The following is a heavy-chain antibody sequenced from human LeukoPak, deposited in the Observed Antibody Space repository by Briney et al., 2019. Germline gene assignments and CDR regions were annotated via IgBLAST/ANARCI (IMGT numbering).Heavy chain of an antibody. J-gene: IGHJ4*02. Sequence: SETLSLTCAVYGGSFSSYYWSWIRQPPGKGLEWIGYIYYSGSTNYNPSLKSRVTISVDTSKNQFSLKLSSVTAADTAVYYCARSPLDWGSYRSFDYWGQGTLVTVSS. CDR1: GGSFSSYY. V-gene: IGHV4-59*01. CDR3: ARSPLDWGSYRSFDY. CDR2: IYYSGST. D-gene: IGHD3-16*02.